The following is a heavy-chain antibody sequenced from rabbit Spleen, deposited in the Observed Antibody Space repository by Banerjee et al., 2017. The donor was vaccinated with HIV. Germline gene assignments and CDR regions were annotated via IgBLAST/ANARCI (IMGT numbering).Heavy chain of an antibody. CDR1: GFTLSSYY. CDR3: ARDGAGSSFSSYGMDL. J-gene: IGHJ6*01. D-gene: IGHD8-1*01. CDR2: IDPVFGIT. Sequence: QVKESGGGLVQPGGSLKLSCKASGFTLSSYYMNWVRQAPGKGLEWIGYIDPVFGITYYANWVSGRFSISRENAQNTVFLQMTSLTAADTATYFCARDGAGSSFSSYGMDLWGPGTLVTVS. V-gene: IGHV1S7*01.